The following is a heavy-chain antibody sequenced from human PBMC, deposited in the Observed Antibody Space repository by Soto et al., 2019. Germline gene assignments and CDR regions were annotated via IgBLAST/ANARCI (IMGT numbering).Heavy chain of an antibody. CDR3: ARDTVLVPAAIEVEGWFDP. CDR1: GFTFSSYW. V-gene: IGHV3-74*01. Sequence: EVQLVESGGGLVQPGGSLRLSCAASGFTFSSYWMHWVRQAPGKGLVWVSRINSDGSSTSYADSVKGRFTISRDNAKNTLYLQMNSLRAEDTAVYYCARDTVLVPAAIEVEGWFDPWGQGTLVTVSS. J-gene: IGHJ5*02. D-gene: IGHD2-2*01. CDR2: INSDGSST.